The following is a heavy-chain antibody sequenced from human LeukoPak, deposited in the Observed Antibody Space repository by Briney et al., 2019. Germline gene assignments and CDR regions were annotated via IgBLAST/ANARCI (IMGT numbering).Heavy chain of an antibody. V-gene: IGHV3-21*01. Sequence: GGSLRLSCAASGFTFSSYSMNWVRQAPGKGLEWVSSISSSSYIYYADSVKGRFTISRDNAKNSLYLQMNSLRAEDTAVYYCARPYGDYDFDYWGQGTLVTVSS. CDR2: ISSSSYI. CDR3: ARPYGDYDFDY. CDR1: GFTFSSYS. D-gene: IGHD4-17*01. J-gene: IGHJ4*02.